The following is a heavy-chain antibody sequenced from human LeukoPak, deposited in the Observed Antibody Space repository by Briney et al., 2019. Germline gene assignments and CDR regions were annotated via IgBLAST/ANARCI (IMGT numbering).Heavy chain of an antibody. V-gene: IGHV4-34*01. CDR1: GGSFSDYY. CDR2: INDSGST. Sequence: SETLSLTCAVYGGSFSDYYRSWVRQPPGKGLEWIGEINDSGSTNYNPSLTSRVTMSADTSKNQFSLTLSSVTAADTAVYYCARGPRRDFGASGFSYKYWGQGTRVSVSS. D-gene: IGHD4/OR15-4a*01. CDR3: ARGPRRDFGASGFSYKY. J-gene: IGHJ4*02.